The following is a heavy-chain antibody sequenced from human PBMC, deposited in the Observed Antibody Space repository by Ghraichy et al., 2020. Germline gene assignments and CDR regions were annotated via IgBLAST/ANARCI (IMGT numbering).Heavy chain of an antibody. CDR2: IRSKPNGYAT. D-gene: IGHD2-15*01. CDR1: GLTFSGSA. CDR3: TRGYCSGATCTAFDY. J-gene: IGHJ4*01. V-gene: IGHV3-73*01. Sequence: LTCEVSGLTFSGSAIHWVRQASGKGLEWVSRIRSKPNGYATAYAASVKGRFTISRDDSRNTAFLQMNSLKTDDTAVYYCTRGYCSGATCTAFDYWGQGTLVTVSS.